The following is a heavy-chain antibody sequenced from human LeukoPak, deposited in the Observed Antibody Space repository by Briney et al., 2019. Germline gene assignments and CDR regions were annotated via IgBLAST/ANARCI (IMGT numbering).Heavy chain of an antibody. D-gene: IGHD3-22*01. V-gene: IGHV1-2*02. J-gene: IGHJ5*02. Sequence: ASVKVSCKASGYTFTGYYMHRVRQAPGQGLEWMGWINPNSGGTNYAQKFQGRVTMTRDTSISTAYMELSRLRSDDTAVYYCARDIEGSAYYDSSGYPSMGVFDPWGQGTLVTVSS. CDR3: ARDIEGSAYYDSSGYPSMGVFDP. CDR1: GYTFTGYY. CDR2: INPNSGGT.